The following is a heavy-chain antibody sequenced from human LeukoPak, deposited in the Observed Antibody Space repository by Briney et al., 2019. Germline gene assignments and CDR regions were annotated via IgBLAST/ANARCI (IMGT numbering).Heavy chain of an antibody. CDR2: IYPVDSDT. J-gene: IGHJ4*02. CDR1: GYSFTSYW. V-gene: IGHV5-51*01. D-gene: IGHD6-13*01. Sequence: GESLKISCQGSGYSFTSYWIAWVRQMPGKGLEWMGMIYPVDSDTRYSPSFQGQVTISADKSTRTAYLQWGGLQASDTAMYYCAILLAAQATFGFWGQGTLVTVSS. CDR3: AILLAAQATFGF.